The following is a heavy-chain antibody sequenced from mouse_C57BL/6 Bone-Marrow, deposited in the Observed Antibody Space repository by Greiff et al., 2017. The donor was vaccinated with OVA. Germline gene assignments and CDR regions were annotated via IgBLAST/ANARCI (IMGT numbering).Heavy chain of an antibody. V-gene: IGHV1-19*01. CDR2: INPYNGGT. CDR3: ASLGLRRDFDY. J-gene: IGHJ2*01. CDR1: GYTFTDYY. Sequence: DVKLQESGPVLVKPGASVTMSCKASGYTFTDYYMNWVKQSHGKSLEWIGVINPYNGGTSYNPKFKGKATLTDEKSTRTDYQELNSLTSEESAVYYCASLGLRRDFDYWGTGTTLTVSS. D-gene: IGHD2-2*01.